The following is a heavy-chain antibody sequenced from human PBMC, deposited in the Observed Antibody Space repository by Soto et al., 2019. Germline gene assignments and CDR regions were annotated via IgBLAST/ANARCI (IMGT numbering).Heavy chain of an antibody. CDR2: ISGSGGTT. V-gene: IGHV3-23*01. J-gene: IGHJ4*02. Sequence: GGSLRLSCAASGFTFSSYAMSWVRQAPGKGLEWVTGISGSGGTTYYADSVKGRFTISRDNSKNTLYLQMNSLRADDTAVYYCAKRGSDFRGFDYWGQGTLVTVSS. D-gene: IGHD5-12*01. CDR1: GFTFSSYA. CDR3: AKRGSDFRGFDY.